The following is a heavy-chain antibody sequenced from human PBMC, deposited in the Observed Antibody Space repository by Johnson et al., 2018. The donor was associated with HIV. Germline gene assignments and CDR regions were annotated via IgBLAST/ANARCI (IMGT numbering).Heavy chain of an antibody. CDR2: IFSGGTT. CDR1: GFTVSSNY. V-gene: IGHV3-66*01. CDR3: ARACRDGYTCDAFDI. D-gene: IGHD5-24*01. Sequence: VQLMESGGGVVRPGGSLRLSCAASGFTVSSNYMSWVRQAPGKGLDWVSVIFSGGTTYYADSVNGRFTISRDNSKNTLYLQLNSLRAEDTALYYCARACRDGYTCDAFDIWGQGTMVTVSS. J-gene: IGHJ3*02.